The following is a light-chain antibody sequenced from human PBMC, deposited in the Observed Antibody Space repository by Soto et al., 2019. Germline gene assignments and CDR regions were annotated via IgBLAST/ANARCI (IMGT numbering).Light chain of an antibody. Sequence: QSALTQPASVSGSPGQSITISCTGTSGDVGTYNYASWYQQHPGKAPKLIIYDVSNRPSGVSNRFSGSKSGNTASLTISGLQTEDEADYYCSSYTSSNTVVFGGGTKLTVL. V-gene: IGLV2-14*03. CDR1: SGDVGTYNY. CDR2: DVS. J-gene: IGLJ2*01. CDR3: SSYTSSNTVV.